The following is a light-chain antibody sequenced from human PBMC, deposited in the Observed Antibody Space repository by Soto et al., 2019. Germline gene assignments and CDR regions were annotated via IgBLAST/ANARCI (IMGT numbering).Light chain of an antibody. CDR1: SSDVGGYIF. V-gene: IGLV2-14*01. J-gene: IGLJ1*01. CDR2: AVT. CDR3: SSYTSGSTPFV. Sequence: QSVLTQPASVSGSPGQSITISCTGTSSDVGGYIFVSWYQHHPGKAPKLMIYAVTNRPSGVSNRFSGSKSGNTASLTISGLQAEDEADYYCSSYTSGSTPFVFGIGTKSPS.